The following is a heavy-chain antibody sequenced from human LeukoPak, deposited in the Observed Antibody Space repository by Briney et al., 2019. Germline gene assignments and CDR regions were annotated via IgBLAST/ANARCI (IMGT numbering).Heavy chain of an antibody. D-gene: IGHD4-11*01. V-gene: IGHV3-74*01. J-gene: IGHJ4*02. Sequence: GGSLRLSCAASGFTFSNYWMQWGRQAPGKGLVWLSHITSDGSTTTYADSVKGRFTTSRDNAKNTLYLQMNSLRAEDTAVYYCVRDNYGVDYWGQGTLVTVSS. CDR1: GFTFSNYW. CDR2: ITSDGSTT. CDR3: VRDNYGVDY.